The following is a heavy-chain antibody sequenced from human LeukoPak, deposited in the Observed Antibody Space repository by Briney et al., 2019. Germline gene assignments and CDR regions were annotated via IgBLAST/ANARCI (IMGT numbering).Heavy chain of an antibody. D-gene: IGHD3-9*01. CDR3: ARGDYYDILTGPPAYWFDP. Sequence: APVNVSCKASGYTFTSYDINWVRQATGQGLEWMGWMNPNGGNTGYAQKFKGRVTMPRNTSISTAYMELSSLRSADTAVYSCARGDYYDILTGPPAYWFDPWGQGTLVTVSS. CDR2: MNPNGGNT. J-gene: IGHJ5*02. CDR1: GYTFTSYD. V-gene: IGHV1-8*01.